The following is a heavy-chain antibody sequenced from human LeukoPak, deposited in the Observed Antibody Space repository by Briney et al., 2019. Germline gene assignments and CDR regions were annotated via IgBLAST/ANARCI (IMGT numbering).Heavy chain of an antibody. V-gene: IGHV3-53*01. CDR3: AKEHMAAAVYYFDY. D-gene: IGHD2-15*01. CDR1: GFTVSSNY. CDR2: IYSGGST. J-gene: IGHJ4*02. Sequence: GGSLRLSCAASGFTVSSNYMSWVRQAPGKGLEWVSVIYSGGSTYYADSAKGRFTISRDNSKNTLYLQMNSLRVEDTAVYYCAKEHMAAAVYYFDYWGQGTLVTVSS.